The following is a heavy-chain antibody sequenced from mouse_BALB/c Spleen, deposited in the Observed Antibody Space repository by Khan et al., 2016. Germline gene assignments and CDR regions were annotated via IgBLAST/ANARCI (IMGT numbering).Heavy chain of an antibody. J-gene: IGHJ2*01. CDR3: ARRYYGSLYYFYY. CDR2: IYPGDGDT. Sequence: QVQLQQSGAELARPGASVKLSCKASGYTFTSYWMQWVKQRPGQGLEWIGAIYPGDGDTRYTQKFKGKATLTADKSSSTAYMQLSSLASEDSAVYYCARRYYGSLYYFYYWGQRTTLIASS. CDR1: GYTFTSYW. D-gene: IGHD1-1*01. V-gene: IGHV1-87*01.